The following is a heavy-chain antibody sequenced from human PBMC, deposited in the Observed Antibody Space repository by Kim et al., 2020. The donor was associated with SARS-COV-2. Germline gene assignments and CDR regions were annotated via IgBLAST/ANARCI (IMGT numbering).Heavy chain of an antibody. V-gene: IGHV7-4-1*02. D-gene: IGHD3-3*01. J-gene: IGHJ6*02. CDR2: INTNTGNP. CDR3: ARDERSTIFGVVISRTYGMDV. Sequence: ASVKVSCKASGYTFTSYAMNWVRQAPGQGLEWMGWINTNTGNPTYAQGFTGRFVFSLDTSVSTAYLQISSLKAEDTAVYYCARDERSTIFGVVISRTYGMDVWGQGTTVTVSS. CDR1: GYTFTSYA.